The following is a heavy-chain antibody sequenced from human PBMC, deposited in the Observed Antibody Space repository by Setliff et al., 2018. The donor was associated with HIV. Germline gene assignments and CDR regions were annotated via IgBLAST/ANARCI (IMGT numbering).Heavy chain of an antibody. CDR1: GYTFSSHG. J-gene: IGHJ3*02. CDR2: ISDYTGNT. V-gene: IGHV1-18*01. Sequence: ASVKVSCKASGYTFSSHGITWVRQVPGQGLEWMGWISDYTGNTNYAQKFQARVTMTIDSSTTTAYMELRSLRADDTALYYCARYAGMLLYPFDAFDIWGQGTMVTVSS. CDR3: ARYAGMLLYPFDAFDI. D-gene: IGHD2-2*02.